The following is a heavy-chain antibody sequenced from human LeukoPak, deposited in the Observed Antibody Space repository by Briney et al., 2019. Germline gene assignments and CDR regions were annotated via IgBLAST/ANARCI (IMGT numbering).Heavy chain of an antibody. Sequence: GASVKVSCKASGYSFTSYGFSWVRQAPGQGLEWMAWSSPYNGDTNYAHKFQGRVSMTTDTSSRTAYMKLSSLRSDDTAVYYCARESPERGYAYGRPFDYWGQGTLVTVAS. CDR2: SSPYNGDT. CDR1: GYSFTSYG. J-gene: IGHJ4*02. D-gene: IGHD3-16*01. CDR3: ARESPERGYAYGRPFDY. V-gene: IGHV1-18*01.